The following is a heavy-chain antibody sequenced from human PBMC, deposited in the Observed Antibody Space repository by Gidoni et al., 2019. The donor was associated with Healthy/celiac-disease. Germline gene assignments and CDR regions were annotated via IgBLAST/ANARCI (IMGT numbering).Heavy chain of an antibody. Sequence: EVQLVESGGGLVQPGGSLRLSCAASGFTFSSYSMNWVRQAPGKGLEWVSYISSSSSTIYYADSVKGRFTISRDNAKNSLYLQMNSLRAEDTAVYYCARVAPMGDFWSGSGPHYHYMDVWGKGTTVTVSS. CDR1: GFTFSSYS. D-gene: IGHD3-3*01. J-gene: IGHJ6*03. CDR2: ISSSSSTI. CDR3: ARVAPMGDFWSGSGPHYHYMDV. V-gene: IGHV3-48*01.